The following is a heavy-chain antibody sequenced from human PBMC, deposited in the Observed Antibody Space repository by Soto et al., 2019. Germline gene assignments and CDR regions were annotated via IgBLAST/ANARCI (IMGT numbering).Heavy chain of an antibody. CDR2: ISAYNGNT. CDR1: GYTFTSYG. CDR3: ARDTKYSSSGYDAFDI. V-gene: IGHV1-18*01. J-gene: IGHJ3*02. Sequence: VKVSCKASGYTFTSYGISWVRQAPGQGLEWMGWISAYNGNTNYAQKLQGRVTMTTDTSTSTAYMELRSLRSDDTAVYYCARDTKYSSSGYDAFDIWGQGTMVTVSS. D-gene: IGHD6-6*01.